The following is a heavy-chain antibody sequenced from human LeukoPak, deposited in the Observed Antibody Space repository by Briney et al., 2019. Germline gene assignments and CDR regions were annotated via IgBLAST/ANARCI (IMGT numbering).Heavy chain of an antibody. CDR1: GGSISSSSYY. CDR3: ARHGDSSSWYEGIFDY. J-gene: IGHJ4*02. Sequence: SETLSLTCTVSGGSISSSSYYWGWIRQPPGKGLEWIGSIYYSGSTYYNPSLKSRVTISVDTSKNQFSLKLSSVTAADTAVYYCARHGDSSSWYEGIFDYWGQGTLVTVSS. V-gene: IGHV4-39*01. CDR2: IYYSGST. D-gene: IGHD6-13*01.